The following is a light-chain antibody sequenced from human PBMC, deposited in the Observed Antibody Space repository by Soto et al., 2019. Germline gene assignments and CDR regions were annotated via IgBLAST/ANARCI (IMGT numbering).Light chain of an antibody. CDR2: AVN. Sequence: QSVLTQPPSVSGSPGQSVSISCTGTSSDVGTYISVSWYQQPPGTAPKLIIYAVNNRPSGVPDRFSGSKSGNTASLTISGLQAEDEADYYCSLYVSRSTSFVFGTGTKVTVL. V-gene: IGLV2-18*01. CDR3: SLYVSRSTSFV. CDR1: SSDVGTYIS. J-gene: IGLJ1*01.